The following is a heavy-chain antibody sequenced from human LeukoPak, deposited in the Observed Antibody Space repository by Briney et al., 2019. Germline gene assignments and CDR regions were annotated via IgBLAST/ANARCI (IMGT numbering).Heavy chain of an antibody. V-gene: IGHV4-4*09. D-gene: IGHD2-15*01. CDR1: GGSISSYY. CDR3: ARGRYCSADICSGGDAFDI. Sequence: SETLSFTCTVSGGSISSYYWSWIRQPPGKGLEWIGYIYTSGSTNYNPSLKSRVTISVDTSKNQFSLKLSSVTAADTAVYYCARGRYCSADICSGGDAFDIWGQGTMVSVSS. J-gene: IGHJ3*02. CDR2: IYTSGST.